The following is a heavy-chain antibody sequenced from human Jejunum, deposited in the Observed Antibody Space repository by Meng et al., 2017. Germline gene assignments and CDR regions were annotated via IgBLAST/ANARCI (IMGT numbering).Heavy chain of an antibody. CDR1: GFSLTTSGVG. V-gene: IGHV2-5*02. CDR2: IYWDDDK. Sequence: QITLKESGPTLVKPTQTLTLTWTFSGFSLTTSGVGVGWIRQPPGQALEWLAVIYWDDDKRYNPSLKSRLTVSKDTSKNQVVLTMTNMDPVDTATYYCAHRFPGYYGGWNGGYFDSWGQGTLVTVSS. D-gene: IGHD6-19*01. J-gene: IGHJ4*02. CDR3: AHRFPGYYGGWNGGYFDS.